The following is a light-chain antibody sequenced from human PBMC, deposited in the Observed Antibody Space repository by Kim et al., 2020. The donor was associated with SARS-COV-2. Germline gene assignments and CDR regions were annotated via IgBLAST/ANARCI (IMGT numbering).Light chain of an antibody. J-gene: IGKJ2*01. Sequence: DIVLTQSPATLSLSPGEGATLSCRASQSVSGYLAWYQQKVGQAPRLLIYDASNRATGIPARFSGSGFGTDFPLPISSIEPEDFAVYFCQQRSHWPRYTFGQGTKLEI. V-gene: IGKV3-11*01. CDR3: QQRSHWPRYT. CDR2: DAS. CDR1: QSVSGY.